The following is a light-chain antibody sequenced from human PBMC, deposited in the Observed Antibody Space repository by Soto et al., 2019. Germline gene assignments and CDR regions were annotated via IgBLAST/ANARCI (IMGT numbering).Light chain of an antibody. CDR2: AAS. V-gene: IGKV1-5*01. CDR3: QQYTNTNNPWM. Sequence: DIQMTQSPSTLSGSVGDRVTITCRASQTISSWLAWYQQKPGKAPKLLIYAASSLQSGVPSRFSGSGSETEFTLIISGLQPEDSATYYCQQYTNTNNPWMFGQGTKVDIK. CDR1: QTISSW. J-gene: IGKJ1*01.